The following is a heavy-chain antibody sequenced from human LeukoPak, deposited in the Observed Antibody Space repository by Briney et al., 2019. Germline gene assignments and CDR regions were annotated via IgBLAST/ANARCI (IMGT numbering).Heavy chain of an antibody. CDR3: ARVTVTTEFDC. Sequence: ASVKVSCKTSGYTFTGYFMHWVRQAPGQGLEWMGWINPNSGGTYYAQKFEGRVTLTRDTSISTAYMDLSRLRSDDTAFYYCARVTVTTEFDCWGQGTLLTVSS. D-gene: IGHD4-17*01. CDR2: INPNSGGT. V-gene: IGHV1-2*02. CDR1: GYTFTGYF. J-gene: IGHJ4*02.